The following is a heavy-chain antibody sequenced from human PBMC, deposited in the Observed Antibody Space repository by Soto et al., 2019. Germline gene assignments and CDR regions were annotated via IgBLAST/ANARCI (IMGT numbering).Heavy chain of an antibody. CDR2: ISYDGGNK. V-gene: IGHV3-30-3*01. J-gene: IGHJ6*02. CDR1: GFTFSNYA. CDR3: AREGGLDDDSTSQGMDG. D-gene: IGHD3-22*01. Sequence: SLILSCSASGFTFSNYAIHWVRQAPGKGLEWVAVISYDGGNKAYADSVKGRFTISRDNAKNTLYLQMNSLRAEDTAVYYCAREGGLDDDSTSQGMDGWGQGTTVTV.